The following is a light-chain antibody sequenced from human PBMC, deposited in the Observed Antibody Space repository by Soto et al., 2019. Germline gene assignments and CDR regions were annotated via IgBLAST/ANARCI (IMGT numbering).Light chain of an antibody. CDR1: QSISSY. CDR3: QQSYSTSWT. J-gene: IGKJ1*01. V-gene: IGKV1-39*01. CDR2: AAS. Sequence: TQVPSSLSKKIGDRVTITCRASQSISSYLNWYQQKPGKAPKLLIYAASSLQSGVPSRFSGSGSGTDFTLTISSLQPEDFATYYCQQSYSTSWTFGHGIKVEIK.